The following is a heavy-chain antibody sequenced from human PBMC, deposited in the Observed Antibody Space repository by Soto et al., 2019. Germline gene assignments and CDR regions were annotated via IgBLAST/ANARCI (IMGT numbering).Heavy chain of an antibody. CDR3: ARDHDYGDYGRHAFDI. CDR1: GFTFSSYG. J-gene: IGHJ3*02. D-gene: IGHD4-17*01. CDR2: IWYDGSNK. Sequence: QVQLVESGGGVVQPGRSLRLSCAASGFTFSSYGMHWVRQAPGKGLEWVAVIWYDGSNKYYADSVKGRFTISRDNSKNTLYLQMNSLRAEDMAVYYCARDHDYGDYGRHAFDIWGQGTMVTVSS. V-gene: IGHV3-33*01.